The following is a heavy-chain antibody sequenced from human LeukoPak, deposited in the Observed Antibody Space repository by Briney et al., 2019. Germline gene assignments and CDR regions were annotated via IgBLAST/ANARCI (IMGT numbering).Heavy chain of an antibody. CDR2: IYTSGST. CDR1: GGSISSYY. V-gene: IGHV4-4*07. CDR3: ARQPSITIFGVVIIHWFDP. D-gene: IGHD3-3*01. J-gene: IGHJ5*02. Sequence: SETLSLTCTVSGGSISSYYWSWIRQPAGKGLEWIGRIYTSGSTNYNPSLKSRVTMSVDTSKNQFSLKLSSVTAADTAVYYCARQPSITIFGVVIIHWFDPWGQGTLVTVSS.